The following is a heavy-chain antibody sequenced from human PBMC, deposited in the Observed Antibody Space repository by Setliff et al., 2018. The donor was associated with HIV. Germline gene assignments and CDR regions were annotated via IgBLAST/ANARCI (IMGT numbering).Heavy chain of an antibody. CDR2: IRGSGSGDTT. D-gene: IGHD6-13*01. Sequence: AGGSLRLSCAASGFIFSSYAMTWVRQAPGKGLEWGSTIRGSGSGDTTHYADFVKGRFTISRDNSKNTVYLQMNSLRAEDMAIYYCAREDSSWYGSLVYWGQGTPVTVSS. V-gene: IGHV3-23*01. J-gene: IGHJ4*02. CDR1: GFIFSSYA. CDR3: AREDSSWYGSLVY.